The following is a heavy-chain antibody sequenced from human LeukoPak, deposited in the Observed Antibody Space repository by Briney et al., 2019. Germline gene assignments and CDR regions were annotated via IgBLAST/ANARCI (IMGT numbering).Heavy chain of an antibody. CDR1: GFTFSTYV. Sequence: GGSLRLSCAASGFTFSTYVMRWVRQAPGKGLEYVSAISSNGGSTYYADSVKGRFTISRDNSKNTLYLQMGSLRAEDTAVYYCAKDGYYDSSGIHAWGQGTLVTVSS. J-gene: IGHJ5*02. CDR2: ISSNGGST. CDR3: AKDGYYDSSGIHA. V-gene: IGHV3-64*02. D-gene: IGHD3-22*01.